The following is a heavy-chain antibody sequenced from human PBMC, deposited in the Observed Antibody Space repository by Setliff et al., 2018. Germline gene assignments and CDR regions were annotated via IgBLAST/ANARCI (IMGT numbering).Heavy chain of an antibody. CDR2: INPNSGGT. CDR3: AREIRVVVPAAPRYYGVDV. V-gene: IGHV1-2*02. J-gene: IGHJ6*02. D-gene: IGHD2-2*01. CDR1: GYTFTGYY. Sequence: ASVKVSCKASGYTFTGYYMHWVRQAPGQGLEWMGWINPNSGGTNYAQKFQGRVTMTRDTSISTAYMELSRLRSDDTAVYYCAREIRVVVPAAPRYYGVDVWGQGTTVTVSS.